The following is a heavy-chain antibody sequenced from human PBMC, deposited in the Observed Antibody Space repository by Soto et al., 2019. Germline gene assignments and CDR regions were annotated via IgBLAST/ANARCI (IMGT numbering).Heavy chain of an antibody. CDR2: IIPIFGTA. V-gene: IGHV1-69*06. J-gene: IGHJ4*02. Sequence: SVKVSCKASGGTFSSYAISWVRQAPGQGLEWMGGIIPIFGTANYAQKFQGRVTMTEDTSTDTAYMELSSLRSEDTAVYYCATGCSSTSCYPGAYWGQGTLVTVSS. CDR3: ATGCSSTSCYPGAY. CDR1: GGTFSSYA. D-gene: IGHD2-2*01.